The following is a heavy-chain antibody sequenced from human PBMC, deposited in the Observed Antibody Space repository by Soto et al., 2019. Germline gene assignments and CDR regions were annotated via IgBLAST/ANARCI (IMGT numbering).Heavy chain of an antibody. Sequence: QVQLVESGGGVVQPGRSLRLSCAASGFTFSSYAMHWVRQAPGKGLEWVAVISYDGSNKYYADSVKGRFTISRDNSKNTLYLQMNSLSAEDTAVYYCASGTFYYDSRRGDAFDIWGQGTMVTVSS. J-gene: IGHJ3*02. CDR1: GFTFSSYA. CDR3: ASGTFYYDSRRGDAFDI. V-gene: IGHV3-30-3*01. D-gene: IGHD3-22*01. CDR2: ISYDGSNK.